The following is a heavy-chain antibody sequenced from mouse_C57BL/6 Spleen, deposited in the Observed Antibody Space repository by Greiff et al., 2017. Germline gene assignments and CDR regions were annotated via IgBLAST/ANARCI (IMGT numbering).Heavy chain of an antibody. J-gene: IGHJ4*01. V-gene: IGHV1-69*01. D-gene: IGHD2-1*01. Sequence: QVQLQQPGAELVMPGASVKLSCKASGYTFTSYWMHWVKQRPGQGLEWIGEIDPSDSYTNYNQKFKGKSTLTVDKSSSTAYMQLSSLTSEESAVYYFERWVRAYYGNYDYAMDYWGQGTSVTVSS. CDR2: IDPSDSYT. CDR3: ERWVRAYYGNYDYAMDY. CDR1: GYTFTSYW.